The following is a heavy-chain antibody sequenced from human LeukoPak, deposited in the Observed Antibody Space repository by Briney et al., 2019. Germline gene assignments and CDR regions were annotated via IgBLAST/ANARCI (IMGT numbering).Heavy chain of an antibody. CDR2: IKSKSDGGTT. Sequence: GGSLRLSCAASGFTLNNVWMNWVRQAPGKGLEWVGRIKSKSDGGTTDYAAPVKGRFTISRDDSKNTLYLQINSLKTEDTAVYYCTPLIGYCSGGSCRGVDYWGQGTLVTVSS. V-gene: IGHV3-15*01. CDR1: GFTLNNVW. D-gene: IGHD2-15*01. J-gene: IGHJ4*02. CDR3: TPLIGYCSGGSCRGVDY.